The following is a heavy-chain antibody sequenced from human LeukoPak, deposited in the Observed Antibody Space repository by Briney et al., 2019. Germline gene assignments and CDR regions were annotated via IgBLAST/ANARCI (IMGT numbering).Heavy chain of an antibody. CDR2: ISYDGSNK. J-gene: IGHJ4*02. CDR1: GFTFSSYA. D-gene: IGHD3-10*01. V-gene: IGHV3-30-3*01. CDR3: ARDLEEGVRGVIIEY. Sequence: GRSLRLSCAASGFTFSSYAMHWVRQAPGKGLEWVAVISYDGSNKYYADSVKGRFTISRDNSKNTLYLQMNSLRAEDTAVYYCARDLEEGVRGVIIEYWGQGTLVTVSS.